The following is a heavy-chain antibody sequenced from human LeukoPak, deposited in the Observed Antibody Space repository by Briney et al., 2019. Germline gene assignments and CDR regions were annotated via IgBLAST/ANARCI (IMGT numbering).Heavy chain of an antibody. J-gene: IGHJ4*02. D-gene: IGHD4-17*01. Sequence: SGGSLRLSCAASGFTFSSYGMHWVRQAPGKGLEWVAVIWYDGSNKYYADSVKGRFTISRDNSKNTPYLQMNNLRAEDTAVYYCARDNYGDYGEWWGQGTLVTVSS. CDR3: ARDNYGDYGEW. CDR1: GFTFSSYG. V-gene: IGHV3-33*01. CDR2: IWYDGSNK.